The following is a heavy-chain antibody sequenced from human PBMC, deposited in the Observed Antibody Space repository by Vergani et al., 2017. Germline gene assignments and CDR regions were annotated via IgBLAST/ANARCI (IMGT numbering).Heavy chain of an antibody. CDR3: ARRGVTMVRGVTPYGMDV. D-gene: IGHD3-10*01. Sequence: QVQLQESGPGLVKPSQTLSLTCTVSGGSISSGSYYWSWIRQPAGKGLEWIGRIYTSGSTNYNPSLKSRVTISVDTSKNQFSLKLSSVTAADTAVYYCARRGVTMVRGVTPYGMDVWGQGTTVTVSS. J-gene: IGHJ6*02. CDR2: IYTSGST. CDR1: GGSISSGSYY. V-gene: IGHV4-61*02.